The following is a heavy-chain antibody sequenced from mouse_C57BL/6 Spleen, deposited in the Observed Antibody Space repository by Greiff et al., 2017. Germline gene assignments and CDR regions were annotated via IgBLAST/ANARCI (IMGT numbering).Heavy chain of an antibody. Sequence: EVHLVESGGGLVQPGGSLKLSCAASGFTFSDYGMAWVRQAPRKGLEWVAFISTLAYSIYYDDTVTGRFTISRENATNTLYMEMSSLRSEDTAIYYCARHGNWDWYFDVWGTGTTVTVSS. CDR1: GFTFSDYG. J-gene: IGHJ1*03. CDR2: ISTLAYSI. D-gene: IGHD4-1*01. V-gene: IGHV5-15*01. CDR3: ARHGNWDWYFDV.